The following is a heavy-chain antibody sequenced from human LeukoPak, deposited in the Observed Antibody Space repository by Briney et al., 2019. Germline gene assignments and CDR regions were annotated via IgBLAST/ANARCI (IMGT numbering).Heavy chain of an antibody. V-gene: IGHV5-51*01. D-gene: IGHD6-19*01. J-gene: IGHJ4*02. CDR1: GSRFTSYW. CDR2: IYPGDSDT. CDR3: ARLRVAGFDY. Sequence: GASLKISCKGSGSRFTSYWIGWVRPMPGKGLEWMGIIYPGDSDTRYSPSFQGQVTISADKSISTAYLQWSSLKASDTAMYYCARLRVAGFDYWGQGTLVTVSS.